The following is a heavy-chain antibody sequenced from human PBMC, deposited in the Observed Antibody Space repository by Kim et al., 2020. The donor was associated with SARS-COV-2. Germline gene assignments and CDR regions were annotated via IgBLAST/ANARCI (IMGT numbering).Heavy chain of an antibody. Sequence: SETLSLTCTVSGGSISNYYWTWIRQSPGKGLEWIAYISYSVSANYNPSLKSRVTISVDTFKNQFSLKVTSVTAADTDVYYCARYSSSWNYFDYWVHGTLV. J-gene: IGHJ4*01. D-gene: IGHD6-13*01. CDR2: ISYSVSA. CDR3: ARYSSSWNYFDY. V-gene: IGHV4-59*01. CDR1: GGSISNYY.